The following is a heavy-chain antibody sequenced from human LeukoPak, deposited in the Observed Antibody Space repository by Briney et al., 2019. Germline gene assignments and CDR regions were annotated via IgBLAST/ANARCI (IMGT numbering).Heavy chain of an antibody. V-gene: IGHV4-4*02. Sequence: SGTLSLTCTVSGDSFSGTNWWSWVRQPPGKGLEWIGEIYHTGSTNYNPSLKSRLTMSVDMSKNQFSLKLSSVTAADTAVYYCVRGGNYLFDYWGQGTLVTVSS. CDR2: IYHTGST. D-gene: IGHD1-7*01. CDR3: VRGGNYLFDY. J-gene: IGHJ4*02. CDR1: GDSFSGTNW.